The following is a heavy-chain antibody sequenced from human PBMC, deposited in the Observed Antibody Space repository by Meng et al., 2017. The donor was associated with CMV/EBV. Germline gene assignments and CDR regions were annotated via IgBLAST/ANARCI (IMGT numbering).Heavy chain of an antibody. CDR3: AVYCSSTSCYVEGGGFDP. CDR2: IYYSGST. CDR1: ISSRGYD. D-gene: IGHD2-2*01. J-gene: IGHJ5*02. V-gene: IGHV4-39*07. Sequence: ISSRGYDGGWIGKPPGKGLEWIGSIYYSGSTYYNPSLKSRVTISVDTSKNQFSLKLSSVTAADTAVYYCAVYCSSTSCYVEGGGFDPWGQGTLVTVSS.